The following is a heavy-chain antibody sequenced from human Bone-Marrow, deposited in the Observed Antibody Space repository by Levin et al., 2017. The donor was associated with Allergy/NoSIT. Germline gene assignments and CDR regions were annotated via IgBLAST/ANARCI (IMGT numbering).Heavy chain of an antibody. J-gene: IGHJ4*02. CDR3: ARSFDYNYA. CDR2: IYSAGAT. V-gene: IGHV3-66*01. Sequence: PGESLKISCAASGFTVINNQMNWLRQAPGRKLEWVSLIYSAGATHYADSVKGRFTISRDQSKNTLYLQMNSLRAEDTAVYYCARSFDYNYAGGQGTLVTVSS. CDR1: GFTVINNQ. D-gene: IGHD4-11*01.